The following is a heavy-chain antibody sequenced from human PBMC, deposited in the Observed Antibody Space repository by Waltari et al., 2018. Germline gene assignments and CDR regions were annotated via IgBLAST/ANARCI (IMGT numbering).Heavy chain of an antibody. CDR2: IIPIFGTA. V-gene: IGHV1-69*08. Sequence: QVQLVQSGAEVKTPGSSVKVSCKASGGTFSSYAISWRRPAPGQGLEWMGRIIPIFGTANDAQKFQGRVTITADKSTSTAYMQLSSLRSEDTAVYYCARYHAIAVAGIGNDAFDIWGQGTMVTVSS. D-gene: IGHD6-19*01. J-gene: IGHJ3*02. CDR1: GGTFSSYA. CDR3: ARYHAIAVAGIGNDAFDI.